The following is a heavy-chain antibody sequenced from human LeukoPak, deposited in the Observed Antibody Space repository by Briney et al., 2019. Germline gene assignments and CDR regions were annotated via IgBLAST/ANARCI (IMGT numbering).Heavy chain of an antibody. CDR3: ARDGRHDSSGYAYWYFDL. D-gene: IGHD3-22*01. J-gene: IGHJ2*01. CDR1: GYTFTSYY. V-gene: IGHV1-46*01. Sequence: GASVKVSCKASGYTFTSYYMHWVRQAPGQGLEWMGIINPSGGSTSYAQKFQGRVTMIRDTSTNTVYMELSSLRSEDTAVYFCARDGRHDSSGYAYWYFDLWGRGTLVTVSS. CDR2: INPSGGST.